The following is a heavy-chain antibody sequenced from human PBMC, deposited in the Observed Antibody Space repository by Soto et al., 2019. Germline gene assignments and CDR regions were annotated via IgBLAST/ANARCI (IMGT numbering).Heavy chain of an antibody. J-gene: IGHJ6*02. Sequence: GGSLRLSCAASGVTFSSDSMNWVRQASGKGLEWVSYISSSSSTIYYADSVKGRFTISRDNAKNSLYLQMNSLRDEDTAVYYCARLYRDPYYYYGMDVWGQGTTVTVSS. CDR3: ARLYRDPYYYYGMDV. D-gene: IGHD2-2*02. CDR1: GVTFSSDS. V-gene: IGHV3-48*02. CDR2: ISSSSSTI.